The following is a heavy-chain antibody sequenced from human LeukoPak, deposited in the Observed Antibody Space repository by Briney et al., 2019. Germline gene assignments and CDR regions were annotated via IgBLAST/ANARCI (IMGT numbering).Heavy chain of an antibody. CDR1: GGYINSYY. CDR3: ARQTGSGLFILP. J-gene: IGHJ4*02. CDR2: IYNSGST. V-gene: IGHV4-59*01. D-gene: IGHD3/OR15-3a*01. Sequence: SETLSLTCTVSGGYINSYYWSWIRQPPGKGLERIGYIYNSGSTNYNPSLKSRVTISVDTSKKQFSLKLSSVTAADTAVYYCARQTGSGLFILPGGQGTLVTVSS.